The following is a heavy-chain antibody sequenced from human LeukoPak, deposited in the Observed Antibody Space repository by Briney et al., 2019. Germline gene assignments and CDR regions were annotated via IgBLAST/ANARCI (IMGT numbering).Heavy chain of an antibody. CDR3: ARDLSYPTGH. CDR2: ISSSSSTI. Sequence: PGGSLRLSCAASGFTFSSYSMNWVRQAPGKGLEWVSYISSSSSTIYYADSVEGRFTISRDNAMNSLYLQMNSLRAEDTAVYYCARDLSYPTGHWGQGTLVTVSS. J-gene: IGHJ4*02. CDR1: GFTFSSYS. D-gene: IGHD1-14*01. V-gene: IGHV3-48*04.